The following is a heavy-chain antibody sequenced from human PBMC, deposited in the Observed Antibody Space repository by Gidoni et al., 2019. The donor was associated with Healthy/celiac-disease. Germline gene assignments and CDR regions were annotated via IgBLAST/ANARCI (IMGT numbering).Heavy chain of an antibody. J-gene: IGHJ5*02. V-gene: IGHV3-21*01. CDR3: ARTLLPTAMRSKYNCFYP. D-gene: IGHD2-2*01. Sequence: EVQLVDSGGGLVKPGGSLRLSCAASGFTFRSYSMNWVRQAPVKGLEWVSSISSSSSYIYYADSVKGRFTISRDNAKNALYLQMNSLRAEDTAVYYCARTLLPTAMRSKYNCFYPFFHLTLFTVSS. CDR1: GFTFRSYS. CDR2: ISSSSSYI.